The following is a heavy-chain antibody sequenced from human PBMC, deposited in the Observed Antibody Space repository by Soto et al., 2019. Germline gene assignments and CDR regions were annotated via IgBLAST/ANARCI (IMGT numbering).Heavy chain of an antibody. CDR1: GYTFTDYY. D-gene: IGHD6-19*01. CDR2: INPNSGGT. Sequence: QVQLVQSGAEVKKPGASVKVSCKASGYTFTDYYMHWVRQAPGQGLEWMGWINPNSGGTNYAQKVQGWVTMTRDTSISTAYMELSRLRSDDTAVYYCAREYSSGRRFDYWGQGILVTVSS. CDR3: AREYSSGRRFDY. V-gene: IGHV1-2*04. J-gene: IGHJ4*02.